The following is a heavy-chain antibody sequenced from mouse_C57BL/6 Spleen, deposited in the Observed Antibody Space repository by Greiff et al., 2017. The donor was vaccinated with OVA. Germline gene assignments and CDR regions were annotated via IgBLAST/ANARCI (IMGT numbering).Heavy chain of an antibody. CDR3: ARHRDGKFAY. V-gene: IGHV5-9*04. CDR2: IRGGGGNT. J-gene: IGHJ3*01. Sequence: EVKLVESGGGLVKPGGSLKLSCAASGFTFSSYTMSWVRQTPAKRLEWVAIIRGGGGNTYYPDSVTGRFTISSDNDKDTQYLQMSCLRSEDTAMYYCARHRDGKFAYWGQGTLVTVSA. D-gene: IGHD2-1*01. CDR1: GFTFSSYT.